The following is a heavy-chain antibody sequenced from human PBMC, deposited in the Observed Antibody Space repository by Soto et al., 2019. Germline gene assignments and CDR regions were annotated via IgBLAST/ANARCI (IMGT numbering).Heavy chain of an antibody. CDR2: ISGSDGRT. Sequence: PGGALRLSCAASVFTFSSDAMSWVRQAPGKGLEWVSTISGSDGRTYSTDSVKGRFTISRDNSRNTAYLQMNSLRVEDTAVYYCAKGVSQYTPLALFDYWGRGTLVTVSS. CDR1: VFTFSSDA. J-gene: IGHJ4*02. D-gene: IGHD5-18*01. CDR3: AKGVSQYTPLALFDY. V-gene: IGHV3-23*01.